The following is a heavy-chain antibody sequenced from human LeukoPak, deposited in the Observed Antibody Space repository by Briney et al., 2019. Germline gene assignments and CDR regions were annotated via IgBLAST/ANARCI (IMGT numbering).Heavy chain of an antibody. Sequence: SETLSLTCTVSGGSISSYYWSWIRQPPGKGLEWIGYIYYSGSTNYNPSLKSRVTISVDTSKNQFSLKLSSVTAADTAVYYCARVDRDGYNYDAFDIWGQGTMVTVSS. CDR3: ARVDRDGYNYDAFDI. V-gene: IGHV4-59*01. CDR2: IYYSGST. J-gene: IGHJ3*02. CDR1: GGSISSYY. D-gene: IGHD5-24*01.